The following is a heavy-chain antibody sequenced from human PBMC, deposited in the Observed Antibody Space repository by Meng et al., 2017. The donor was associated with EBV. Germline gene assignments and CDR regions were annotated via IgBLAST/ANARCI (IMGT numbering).Heavy chain of an antibody. V-gene: IGHV4-39*07. CDR2: IYYSGST. Sequence: QLQLQESGPGLVKPSERLSLTGPVSGGSIRSSSYYWGWIRQPPGKGLEWIGSIYYSGSTYYNPSLKSRVTISVDTSKNQFSLKLSSVTAADTAVYYCARSSPVRFGELSNWGQGPLVTVYS. J-gene: IGHJ4*02. CDR1: GGSIRSSSYY. CDR3: ARSSPVRFGELSN. D-gene: IGHD3-10*01.